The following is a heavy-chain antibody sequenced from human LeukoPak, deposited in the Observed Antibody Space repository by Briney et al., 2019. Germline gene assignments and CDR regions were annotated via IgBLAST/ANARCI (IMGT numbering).Heavy chain of an antibody. D-gene: IGHD1-26*01. CDR3: AKDLQWELPRGDALDI. CDR1: GYTFTDYY. CDR2: INPKSGGT. V-gene: IGHV1-2*02. J-gene: IGHJ3*02. Sequence: ASVKVSCKSSGYTFTDYYMHWVRQAPGQGLEWMGWINPKSGGTNYAQNFQGRVTMTRNTSVSTAYMELSRLRSDDTAVYYCAKDLQWELPRGDALDIWGQGTMVTVSS.